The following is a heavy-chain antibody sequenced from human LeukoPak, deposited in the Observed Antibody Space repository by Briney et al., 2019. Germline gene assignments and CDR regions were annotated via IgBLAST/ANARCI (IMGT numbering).Heavy chain of an antibody. CDR2: ISGSGGST. Sequence: GGSLRLSCAASGFTFSNYVMTWVRQAPGKGLEWVSGISGSGGSTYYADSVKGRFTISRDNSKNTLYLQMNSLRAEDTAVYYCAKDEYCSSTSCYTTGYYYYYMDVWGKGTTVTVSS. CDR3: AKDEYCSSTSCYTTGYYYYYMDV. J-gene: IGHJ6*03. CDR1: GFTFSNYV. V-gene: IGHV3-23*01. D-gene: IGHD2-2*02.